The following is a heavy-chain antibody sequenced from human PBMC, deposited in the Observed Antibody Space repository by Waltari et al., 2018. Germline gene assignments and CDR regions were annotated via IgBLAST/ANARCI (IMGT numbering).Heavy chain of an antibody. CDR1: GFTFSSYS. V-gene: IGHV3-30*01. Sequence: QVQMVESGGGVVQPGRSLRLSCAASGFTFSSYSIHWVRQAPGKGLEWVALMSYDGSSKYYADAVKCRFTVSRDKSKNTVYLQLNSLRVEDTAVYYCAREDICRSTTCYTLDYWGLGTLVTVSS. J-gene: IGHJ4*02. CDR3: AREDICRSTTCYTLDY. CDR2: MSYDGSSK. D-gene: IGHD2-2*02.